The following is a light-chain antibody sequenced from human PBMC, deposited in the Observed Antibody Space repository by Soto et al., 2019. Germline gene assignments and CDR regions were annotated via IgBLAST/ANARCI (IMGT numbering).Light chain of an antibody. CDR1: QSVSTN. J-gene: IGKJ1*01. CDR3: HHYNNWWA. Sequence: EILMTQSPATLSVSPGERATLSCRASQSVSTNLAWYQQKPGLAPRLLIYGASTRATGIPARFSGSGSGTEFSLTINSLQSEDFAVYYCHHYNNWWAFGQGTKV. V-gene: IGKV3-15*01. CDR2: GAS.